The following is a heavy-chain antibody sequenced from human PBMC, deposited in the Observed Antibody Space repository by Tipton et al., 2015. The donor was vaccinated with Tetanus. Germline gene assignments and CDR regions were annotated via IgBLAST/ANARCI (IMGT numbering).Heavy chain of an antibody. CDR3: AREDYYGSGSSYNWFDP. D-gene: IGHD3-10*01. Sequence: TLSLTCTVSGGSVNSGSYYWSWIRQPPGKGLEWIGYIYQSGSTSYSPSLESRVTISLETSKNQVSLRLSSVTAADTAVYSCAREDYYGSGSSYNWFDPWGQGTLVTVSS. CDR2: IYQSGST. V-gene: IGHV4-61*01. J-gene: IGHJ5*02. CDR1: GGSVNSGSYY.